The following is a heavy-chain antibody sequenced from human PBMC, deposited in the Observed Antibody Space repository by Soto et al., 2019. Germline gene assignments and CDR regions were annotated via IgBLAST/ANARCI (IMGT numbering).Heavy chain of an antibody. V-gene: IGHV5-51*01. CDR2: IYPSDSRT. D-gene: IGHD3-10*01. Sequence: PGESLKISCESSGYTFANYWIGWVRQVPGKGLEWVAIIYPSDSRTIYSPSFQGQVTISADKSISTAYLQWTSLKASDTAMYYCARDRFGEANYYYGPGMDVAGHGTTAT. J-gene: IGHJ6*02. CDR3: ARDRFGEANYYYGPGMDV. CDR1: GYTFANYW.